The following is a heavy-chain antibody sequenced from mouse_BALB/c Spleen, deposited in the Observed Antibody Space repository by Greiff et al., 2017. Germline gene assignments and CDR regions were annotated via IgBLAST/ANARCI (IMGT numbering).Heavy chain of an antibody. J-gene: IGHJ2*01. D-gene: IGHD2-14*01. CDR2: INPSTGYT. V-gene: IGHV1-7*01. CDR3: ARGGAYYRYDGDY. CDR1: GYTFTSYW. Sequence: VQLQQSGAELAKPGASVKMSCKASGYTFTSYWMHWVKQRPGQGLEWIGYINPSTGYTEYNQKFKDKATLTADKSSSTAYMQLSSLTSEDSAVYYCARGGAYYRYDGDYWGQGTTLTVSS.